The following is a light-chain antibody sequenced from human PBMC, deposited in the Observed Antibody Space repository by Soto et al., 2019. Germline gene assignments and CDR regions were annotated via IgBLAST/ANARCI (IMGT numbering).Light chain of an antibody. V-gene: IGKV3-15*01. CDR1: QYVSNK. J-gene: IGKJ4*01. CDR3: QQYHNWPLT. Sequence: EIVMTQSPATLSVSPGETATLSCRASQYVSNKVAWYQQKPGQAPSLLILGASTRATGVPARFSGSGSGTEFTLTISSLQSEDFAVYYCQQYHNWPLTFGGGTKVDIK. CDR2: GAS.